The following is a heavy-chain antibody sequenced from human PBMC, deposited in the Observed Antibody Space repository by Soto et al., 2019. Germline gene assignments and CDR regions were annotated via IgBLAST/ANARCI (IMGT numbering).Heavy chain of an antibody. Sequence: TSETLSLTCAVSGGSISSSNWWSWVRQPAGKGLEWXGEXXHXGXXXYXXSLKSRVTISVDKSKNQFSLKLSSVTAADTAVYYCARRRQIAAAGDYWGQGTRVTASS. V-gene: IGHV4-4*02. CDR2: XXHXGXX. CDR3: ARRRQIAAAGDY. J-gene: IGHJ4*02. D-gene: IGHD6-13*01. CDR1: GGSISSSNW.